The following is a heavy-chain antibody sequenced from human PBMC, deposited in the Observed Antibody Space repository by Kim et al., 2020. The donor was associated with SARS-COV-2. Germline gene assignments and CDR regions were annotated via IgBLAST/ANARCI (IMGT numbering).Heavy chain of an antibody. CDR3: ARLIAVAYGMDV. J-gene: IGHJ6*02. CDR1: GFTFSSYS. D-gene: IGHD6-19*01. V-gene: IGHV3-21*01. CDR2: ISSSSSYI. Sequence: GGSLRLSCAASGFTFSSYSMNWVRQAPGKGLEWVSSISSSSSYIYYTDSVKGRFTISRDNAKNSLYLQMNSLRAEDTAVYYCARLIAVAYGMDVWGQGTTVTVSS.